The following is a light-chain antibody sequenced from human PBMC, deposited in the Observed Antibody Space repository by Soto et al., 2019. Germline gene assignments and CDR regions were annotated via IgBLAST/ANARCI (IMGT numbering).Light chain of an antibody. Sequence: DIQMTQSTSTLSASVGDRVTITCRASQSISSWLAWYQQKPGKAPKLLIYAASSLQSGVPSRFSGSGSGTDFTLTISSLQPEDFATYYCQQSYSTPRTFGQVTMVDVK. J-gene: IGKJ1*01. V-gene: IGKV1-39*01. CDR3: QQSYSTPRT. CDR2: AAS. CDR1: QSISSW.